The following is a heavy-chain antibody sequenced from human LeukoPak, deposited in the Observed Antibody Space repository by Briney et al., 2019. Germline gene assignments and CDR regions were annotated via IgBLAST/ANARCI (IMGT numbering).Heavy chain of an antibody. J-gene: IGHJ4*02. CDR3: ARRYFDY. V-gene: IGHV3-7*03. CDR1: GFTLSSYW. Sequence: GGSLRLSCAASGFTLSSYWMSWVRQAPGKGLEWVANIKQDGSEKYYVDSVKGRFTISRDNAKNSLYLQMNSLRAEDTAVYYCARRYFDYWGQGTLVTVSS. CDR2: IKQDGSEK.